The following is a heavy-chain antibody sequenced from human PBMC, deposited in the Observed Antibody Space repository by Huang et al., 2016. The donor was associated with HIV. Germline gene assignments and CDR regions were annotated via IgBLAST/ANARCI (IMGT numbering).Heavy chain of an antibody. V-gene: IGHV4-34*01. CDR3: ARGRGTSWSFFDT. Sequence: QVRLDQWGAGLLKPSETLTLTCAVYGDSLSGFFWSWIRQSPGRGLEWIGEITKSGRTNYKPSLKSRVTIAIDTSKKQFSLKLKSVTADDTSTYYCARGRGTSWSFFDTWGQGSFVTVSS. CDR2: ITKSGRT. J-gene: IGHJ5*02. D-gene: IGHD2-2*01. CDR1: GDSLSGFF.